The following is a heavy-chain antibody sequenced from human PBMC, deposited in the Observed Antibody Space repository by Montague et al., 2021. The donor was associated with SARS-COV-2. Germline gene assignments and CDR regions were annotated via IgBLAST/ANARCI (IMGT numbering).Heavy chain of an antibody. D-gene: IGHD3-16*01. J-gene: IGHJ4*02. V-gene: IGHV3-48*03. CDR3: ARAVPYVFRPLKYFDY. CDR1: GFTFSSYE. CDR2: ISSSASTI. Sequence: SLRLSCAASGFTFSSYELNWVRQAPGKGLEWVSYISSSASTIYYSYSFNILVTISRDNAKNSLYLQMNSLRAEDTAVYYCARAVPYVFRPLKYFDYWGQGTLVTVSS.